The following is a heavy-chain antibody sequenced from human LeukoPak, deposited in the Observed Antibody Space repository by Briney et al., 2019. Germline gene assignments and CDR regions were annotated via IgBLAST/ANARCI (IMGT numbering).Heavy chain of an antibody. D-gene: IGHD3-10*01. Sequence: PGGSLRLSCAASGFTFSSYWMSWVRQAPGKGLEWVANIKQDGSEKYYVDSVKGRFTISRDNAKDSLYLQMNSLRAEDTAVYYCAREWYGRITMVRGVITPDYYYYYMDVWGKGTTVTVSS. V-gene: IGHV3-7*01. CDR3: AREWYGRITMVRGVITPDYYYYYMDV. CDR1: GFTFSSYW. CDR2: IKQDGSEK. J-gene: IGHJ6*03.